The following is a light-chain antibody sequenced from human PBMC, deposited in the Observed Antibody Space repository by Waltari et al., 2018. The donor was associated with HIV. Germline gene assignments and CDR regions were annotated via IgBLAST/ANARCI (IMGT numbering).Light chain of an antibody. J-gene: IGKJ1*01. CDR3: QQYNSYLWT. CDR2: KAS. V-gene: IGKV1-5*03. CDR1: RSISRW. Sequence: DIQMTQSPSALSAFVGERVPITCRASRSISRWLAWYQQKPGKAPKLLIYKASNLEGGVPSRFSGSGSGTEFTLTISSLQPDDFATYYCQQYNSYLWTFGQGTKVEIK.